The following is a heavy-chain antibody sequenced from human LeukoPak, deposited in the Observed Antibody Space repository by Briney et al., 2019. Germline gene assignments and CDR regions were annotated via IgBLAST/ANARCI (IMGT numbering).Heavy chain of an antibody. J-gene: IGHJ4*02. V-gene: IGHV4-4*07. CDR2: IYSSGST. D-gene: IGHD3-3*01. Sequence: PSETLSLTCSVSGGSIRSYYWSWIRQPAGKRLEWIGRIYSSGSTNYNPSLRSRVTMSVDTSKNQFSLKLSSVTAADTAVYYCARELTPTYYDFWTGYLDYWGQGTLVTVSS. CDR3: ARELTPTYYDFWTGYLDY. CDR1: GGSIRSYY.